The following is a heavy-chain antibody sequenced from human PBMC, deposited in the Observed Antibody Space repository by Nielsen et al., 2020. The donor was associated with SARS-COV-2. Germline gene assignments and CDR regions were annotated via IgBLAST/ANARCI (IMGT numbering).Heavy chain of an antibody. D-gene: IGHD3-10*01. Sequence: ETLSLTCAASGFTFSDYWMSWVRQAPGKGLEWVANIHQDGGETRYADSVKGRFTISRDNAKNSLYLQMNSLRAEDTAMYYCARNFYGSGSYPFDPWGQGTLVTVSS. CDR2: IHQDGGET. CDR3: ARNFYGSGSYPFDP. CDR1: GFTFSDYW. J-gene: IGHJ5*02. V-gene: IGHV3-7*03.